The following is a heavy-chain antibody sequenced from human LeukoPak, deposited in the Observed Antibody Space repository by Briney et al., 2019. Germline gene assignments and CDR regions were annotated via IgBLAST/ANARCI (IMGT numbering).Heavy chain of an antibody. D-gene: IGHD5-18*01. V-gene: IGHV4-4*02. J-gene: IGHJ4*02. CDR1: GGSISSSNW. Sequence: SGTLSLTCAVSGGSISSSNWWSWVRQPPGKGLEWLGEIYHSGSTNYNPSLKSRVTISVDTSKNQFSLKLSSVTAADTAVYYCARFENTAMGFFDYWGQGTLVTVSS. CDR3: ARFENTAMGFFDY. CDR2: IYHSGST.